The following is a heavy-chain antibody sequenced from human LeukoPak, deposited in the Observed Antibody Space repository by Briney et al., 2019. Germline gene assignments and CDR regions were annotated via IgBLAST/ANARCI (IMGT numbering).Heavy chain of an antibody. Sequence: GGSLRLSCAASGFTFSSYSMIWVRQAPGKGLEGVSSISSSSSYIYYADSVKGRFTISRDNAKNSLYLQMNSLRAEDTAVYYCARTGQTTVTTAIPNYWGQGTLVTVSS. CDR1: GFTFSSYS. D-gene: IGHD4-17*01. J-gene: IGHJ4*02. CDR2: ISSSSSYI. V-gene: IGHV3-21*01. CDR3: ARTGQTTVTTAIPNY.